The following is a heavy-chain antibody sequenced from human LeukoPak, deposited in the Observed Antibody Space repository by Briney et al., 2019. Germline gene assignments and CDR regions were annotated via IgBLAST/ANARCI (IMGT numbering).Heavy chain of an antibody. D-gene: IGHD2-2*01. Sequence: GASVKVSCKASGYTFTGYYMHWVRQAPGKGLEWMGGFDPEDGETIYAQKFQGRVTMTEDTSTDTAYMELSSLRSEDTAVYYCATFHRDIVVVPAVLGEAISPNWFDPWGQGTLVTVSS. CDR1: GYTFTGYY. CDR2: FDPEDGET. J-gene: IGHJ5*02. V-gene: IGHV1-24*01. CDR3: ATFHRDIVVVPAVLGEAISPNWFDP.